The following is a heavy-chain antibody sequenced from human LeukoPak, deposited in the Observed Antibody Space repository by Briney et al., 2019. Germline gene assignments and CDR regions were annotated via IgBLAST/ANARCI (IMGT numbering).Heavy chain of an antibody. V-gene: IGHV3-11*01. Sequence: GGSLRLSCAASGFTFSDYYMSWIRQAPGKGLEWVSYISSSGSTIFYADSVKGRFTISGDNAKNSLYLQMNSLRAEDTAVYYCARGKYYYDSSGYPYFDYWGQGTLVTVSS. CDR2: ISSSGSTI. CDR1: GFTFSDYY. CDR3: ARGKYYYDSSGYPYFDY. D-gene: IGHD3-22*01. J-gene: IGHJ4*02.